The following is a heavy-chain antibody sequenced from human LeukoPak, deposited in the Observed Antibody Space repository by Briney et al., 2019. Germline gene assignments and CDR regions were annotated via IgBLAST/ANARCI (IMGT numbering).Heavy chain of an antibody. CDR1: GFTFSSYA. J-gene: IGHJ6*04. CDR3: ARGRPYDILTGYYPHYYYYYGMDV. CDR2: ISYDGSNK. D-gene: IGHD3-9*01. Sequence: GGSLRLSCAASGFTFSSYAMHWVRQAPGKGLEWVAVISYDGSNKYYADSVKGRFTISRDNSKNTLYLQMNSLRAEDTAVYYCARGRPYDILTGYYPHYYYYYGMDVWGKGTTVTVSS. V-gene: IGHV3-30*04.